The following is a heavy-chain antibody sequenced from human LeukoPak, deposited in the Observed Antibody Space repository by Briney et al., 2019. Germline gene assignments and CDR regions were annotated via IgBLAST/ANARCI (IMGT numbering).Heavy chain of an antibody. CDR2: IKSKTDGGTT. Sequence: TGGSLRLSCAASGFTFSSYWMNWVRQAPGKGLEWVGRIKSKTDGGTTDYAAPVKGRFTISRDDSKNTLYLQMNSLKTEDTAVYYCTTDHSIIAAAGSSFWGQGTLVTVSS. CDR3: TTDHSIIAAAGSSF. CDR1: GFTFSSYW. V-gene: IGHV3-15*07. J-gene: IGHJ4*02. D-gene: IGHD6-13*01.